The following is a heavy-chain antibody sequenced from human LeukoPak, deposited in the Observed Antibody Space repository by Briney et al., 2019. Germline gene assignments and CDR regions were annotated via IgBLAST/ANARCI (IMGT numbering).Heavy chain of an antibody. CDR1: GGSISSYY. J-gene: IGHJ4*02. CDR3: ARWDSGSYFLDY. D-gene: IGHD1-26*01. Sequence: PSETLSLTCTVSGGSISSYYWSWIRQPPGKGLEWIGYIYYSGSTNHKPSLKSRVTISIDTPKNQFSLKLNSVTAADTAVYYCARWDSGSYFLDYWGQGTLVTVSS. CDR2: IYYSGST. V-gene: IGHV4-59*01.